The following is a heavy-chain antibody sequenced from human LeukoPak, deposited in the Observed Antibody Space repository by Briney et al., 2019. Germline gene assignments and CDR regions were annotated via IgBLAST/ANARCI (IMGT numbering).Heavy chain of an antibody. Sequence: GGSLRLSCAASGFTFSAYAMHWVRQAPGKGLEWVAVISYDGSNKYYADSVKGRFTISRDNSKNTLSLQMNSLRAEDTAVYYGYYYDSSGYYGYWGQGTLVTISS. V-gene: IGHV3-30-3*01. CDR3: YYYDSSGYYGY. J-gene: IGHJ4*02. CDR1: GFTFSAYA. D-gene: IGHD3-22*01. CDR2: ISYDGSNK.